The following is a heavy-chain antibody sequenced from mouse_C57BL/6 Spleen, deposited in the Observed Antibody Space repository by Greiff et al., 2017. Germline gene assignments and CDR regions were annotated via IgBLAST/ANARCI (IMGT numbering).Heavy chain of an antibody. D-gene: IGHD1-1*01. CDR3: ARRTTVVDWYFDV. Sequence: QVHVKQPGAELVKPGASVTLSCKASGYTFTSYWMHWVKQRPGRGLEWIGRIDPNSGGTKYNEKFKSKATLTVDKPSSTAYMQLSSLTSEDSAVYYCARRTTVVDWYFDVWGTGTTVTVSS. CDR1: GYTFTSYW. CDR2: IDPNSGGT. V-gene: IGHV1-72*01. J-gene: IGHJ1*03.